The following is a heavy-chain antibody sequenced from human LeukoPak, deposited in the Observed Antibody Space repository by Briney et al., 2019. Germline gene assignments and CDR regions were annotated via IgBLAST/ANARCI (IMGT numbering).Heavy chain of an antibody. CDR2: ISYDGSNK. CDR3: AKGQTIVPAAHYYYYYMDV. D-gene: IGHD2-2*01. CDR1: GFTFSSYG. J-gene: IGHJ6*03. Sequence: PGGSLRLSCVASGFTFSSYGMHWVRQAPGKGPEWVAVISYDGSNKYYADSVKGRFTISRDNSKNTLYLQMNSLRAEDTAVYYCAKGQTIVPAAHYYYYYMDVWGKGTTVTVSS. V-gene: IGHV3-30*18.